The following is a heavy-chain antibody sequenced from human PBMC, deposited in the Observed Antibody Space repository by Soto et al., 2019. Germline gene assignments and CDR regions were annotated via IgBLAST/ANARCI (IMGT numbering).Heavy chain of an antibody. V-gene: IGHV1-18*01. CDR3: ARVGAYCVSTSCHDY. Sequence: ASVKVSCKASGYTFTNYGISWVRQAPGQGHEWMGWISAYNVNTDYAQKLQGRVTMTTDTSTSTAYMELRSLRSDDTAVYYCARVGAYCVSTSCHDYWGQGTLVTVSS. J-gene: IGHJ4*02. D-gene: IGHD2-2*01. CDR1: GYTFTNYG. CDR2: ISAYNVNT.